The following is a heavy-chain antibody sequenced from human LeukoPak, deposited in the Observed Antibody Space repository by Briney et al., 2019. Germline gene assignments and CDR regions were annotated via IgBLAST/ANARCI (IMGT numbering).Heavy chain of an antibody. CDR3: TAHPREYYYDSSGYYYYYGMDV. CDR2: IIPIFGTA. J-gene: IGHJ6*02. CDR1: GGTFSSYA. Sequence: SSVKVSCKPSGGTFSSYAISWVRQAPGQRLEWMGGIIPIFGTANYAQKFQGRVTITADESTSTAYMELSSLRSEDTAVYYCTAHPREYYYDSSGYYYYYGMDVWGQGTLVTVSS. V-gene: IGHV1-69*01. D-gene: IGHD3-22*01.